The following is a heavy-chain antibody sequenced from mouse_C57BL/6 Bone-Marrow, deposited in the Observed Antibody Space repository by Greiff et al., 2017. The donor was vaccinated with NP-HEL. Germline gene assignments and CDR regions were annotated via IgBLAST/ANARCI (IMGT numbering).Heavy chain of an antibody. CDR2: ISSGGSYT. Sequence: EVKLVESGGDLVKPGGSLKLSCAASGFTFSSYGMSWVRQTPDKRLEWVATISSGGSYTYYPDSVKGRFTISRDNAKNTLYLQMSSLKSEDTAMYYCARHPGVFFYAMDYWGQGTSVTVS. V-gene: IGHV5-6*01. J-gene: IGHJ4*01. CDR1: GFTFSSYG. CDR3: ARHPGVFFYAMDY.